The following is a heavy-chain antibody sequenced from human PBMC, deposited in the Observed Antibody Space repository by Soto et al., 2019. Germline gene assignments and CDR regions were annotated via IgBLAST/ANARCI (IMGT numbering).Heavy chain of an antibody. CDR2: ISRDGAFK. V-gene: IGHV3-30*18. Sequence: QRHLVESGGGVVQPGRSLRLSCAASGFTFSSYGMHWIRQAPGKGLEWVAVISRDGAFKDYADSVKGRFTISRDNSENTLFLEMNSLGPSDTAVSYCAKDYGPKGPYPYINTHTDFWGQGTRVTVSS. CDR1: GFTFSSYG. D-gene: IGHD4-17*01. J-gene: IGHJ1*01. CDR3: AKDYGPKGPYPYINTHTDF.